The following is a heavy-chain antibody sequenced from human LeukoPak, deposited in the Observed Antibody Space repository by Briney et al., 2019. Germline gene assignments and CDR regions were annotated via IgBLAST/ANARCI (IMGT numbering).Heavy chain of an antibody. CDR3: VRDFRSADH. Sequence: QTGRSLRLSCAASGFTFDDYAMHWVRQAPGKGLEWVSGISWNSGSIGYADSVKGRFTISRDNAKNTVFLQMNSLRADDTAIHYCVRDFRSADHWGQGILVTVSS. J-gene: IGHJ5*02. CDR2: ISWNSGSI. CDR1: GFTFDDYA. V-gene: IGHV3-9*01.